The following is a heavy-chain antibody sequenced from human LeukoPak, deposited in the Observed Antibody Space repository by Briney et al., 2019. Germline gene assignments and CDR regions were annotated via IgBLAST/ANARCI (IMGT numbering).Heavy chain of an antibody. D-gene: IGHD3-22*01. CDR1: GFTFRSYA. CDR3: AKEFALSSGSVPYIWFDP. J-gene: IGHJ5*02. Sequence: GGSLRLSCAASGFTFRSYAMNWVRQAPGKGLEWVSTITSGGDSTYYADSMKGRFTISRDNSENTLYLQMNSLRAEDTAVYYCAKEFALSSGSVPYIWFDPWGQRTLVTVSS. V-gene: IGHV3-23*01. CDR2: ITSGGDST.